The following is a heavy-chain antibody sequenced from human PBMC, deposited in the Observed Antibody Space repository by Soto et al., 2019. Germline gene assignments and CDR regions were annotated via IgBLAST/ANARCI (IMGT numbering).Heavy chain of an antibody. CDR2: TSGDGRIM. CDR1: GFTFSSYP. J-gene: IGHJ4*02. Sequence: GGSLRLSCAASGFTFSSYPMHWVRQAPGKGLEHVSSTSGDGRIMYYLDSVKGRFTISRDNSKNTLYLQMGSLRTEDMAVYYCASGRAAYYFDYWGQGAMVIVS. V-gene: IGHV3-64*02. CDR3: ASGRAAYYFDY. D-gene: IGHD6-25*01.